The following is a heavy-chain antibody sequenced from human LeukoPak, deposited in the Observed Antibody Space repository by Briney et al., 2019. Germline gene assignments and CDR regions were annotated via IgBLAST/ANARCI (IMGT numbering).Heavy chain of an antibody. CDR2: ISGSGGST. CDR1: GFTFDDYA. CDR3: AKGPYYDSSGYSY. Sequence: GGSLRLSCAASGFTFDDYAMHWVRQAPGKGLEWVSAISGSGGSTYYADSVKGRFTISRDNSKNTLYLQMNSLRAEDTAVYYCAKGPYYDSSGYSYWGQGTLVTVSS. J-gene: IGHJ4*02. V-gene: IGHV3-23*01. D-gene: IGHD3-22*01.